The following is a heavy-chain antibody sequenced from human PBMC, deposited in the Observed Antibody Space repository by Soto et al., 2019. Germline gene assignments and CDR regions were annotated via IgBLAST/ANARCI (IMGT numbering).Heavy chain of an antibody. Sequence: PSQTQSLTCPVSGGSIRSSSYYWGWIRQPPGKGLEWIGSIYYSGSTYYNPSLKSRVTISVETSKNQFSLKLSSVTAADTAVYYCASYYYDSSGYYYVPGVYWGQGTLVTVSS. D-gene: IGHD3-22*01. CDR2: IYYSGST. CDR3: ASYYYDSSGYYYVPGVY. CDR1: GGSIRSSSYY. V-gene: IGHV4-39*01. J-gene: IGHJ4*02.